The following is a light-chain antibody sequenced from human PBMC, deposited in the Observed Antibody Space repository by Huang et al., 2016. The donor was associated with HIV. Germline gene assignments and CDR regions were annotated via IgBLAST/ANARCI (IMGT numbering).Light chain of an antibody. CDR3: QQYNAYPWT. J-gene: IGKJ1*01. CDR2: KAA. V-gene: IGKV1-5*03. Sequence: DIQMTQSPSTLSASIGDRGTITCRASQTITWWLAWYQQKPGKAPKVLIYKAASLESGVPSRFIGSGSGTEFTLTISSLQPDDFATYYCQQYNAYPWTFGQGTKVEI. CDR1: QTITWW.